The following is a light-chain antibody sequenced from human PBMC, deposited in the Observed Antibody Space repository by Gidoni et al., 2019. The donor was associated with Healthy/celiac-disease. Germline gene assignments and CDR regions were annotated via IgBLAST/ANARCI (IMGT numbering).Light chain of an antibody. V-gene: IGKV3-20*01. J-gene: IGKJ1*01. CDR1: QSVSSSY. CDR2: GAS. CDR3: QQYGSSPRT. Sequence: LSCRASQSVSSSYLAWYRQKPGQAPRLLIYGASSRATGIPDRFSDSGSGTDFTLTISRLEPEDFAVYYCQQYGSSPRTFGQGTKVEIK.